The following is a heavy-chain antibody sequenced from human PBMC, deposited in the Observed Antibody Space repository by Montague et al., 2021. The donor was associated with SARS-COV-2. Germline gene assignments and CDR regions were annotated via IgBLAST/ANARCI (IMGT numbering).Heavy chain of an antibody. V-gene: IGHV4-59*01. CDR3: ARTRGYDTLFDF. CDR1: GGSISSNF. D-gene: IGHD5-12*01. Sequence: SETLSLTCTVSGGSISSNFWSWIRQPPGKGLEWIGSIYYSGSTNSYPSLKSRVPISVDTSKKQFSLQLSSVTAADTAVYYCARTRGYDTLFDFWGQGTLVTVSS. J-gene: IGHJ4*02. CDR2: IYYSGST.